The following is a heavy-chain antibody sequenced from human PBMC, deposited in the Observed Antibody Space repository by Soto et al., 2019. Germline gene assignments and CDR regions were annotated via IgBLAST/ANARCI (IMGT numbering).Heavy chain of an antibody. Sequence: PGGSLRLSCAASGFTFSSYAMSWVRQAPGKGLEWVSAISGSGGSTYYADSVKGRFTISRDNSKNTLYLQMNSLRAEDTAVYYCAKTVWVSGSSTPYDYYYGMDVWGQGTTVTVPS. D-gene: IGHD3-10*01. CDR1: GFTFSSYA. V-gene: IGHV3-23*01. CDR3: AKTVWVSGSSTPYDYYYGMDV. CDR2: ISGSGGST. J-gene: IGHJ6*02.